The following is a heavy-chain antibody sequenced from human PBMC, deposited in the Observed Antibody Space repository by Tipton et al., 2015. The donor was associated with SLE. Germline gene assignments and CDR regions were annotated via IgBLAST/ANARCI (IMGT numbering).Heavy chain of an antibody. Sequence: TLSLTCTVSGGSISGYYWSWIRQPPGKGLEWIGYIYYSGSTNYNPSLKSRVTISVDTSKNQFSLKLSSVTAADTAVYYCARAPVAGLFDYWGQGTLVTVSS. D-gene: IGHD6-19*01. CDR3: ARAPVAGLFDY. CDR1: GGSISGYY. V-gene: IGHV4-59*01. CDR2: IYYSGST. J-gene: IGHJ4*02.